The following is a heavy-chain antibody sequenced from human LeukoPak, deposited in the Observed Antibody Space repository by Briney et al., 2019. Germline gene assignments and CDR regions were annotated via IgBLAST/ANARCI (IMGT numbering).Heavy chain of an antibody. CDR1: GFTFSSYS. Sequence: GGSLRLSCAASGFTFSSYSMNWVRQAPGKGLEWVSSISSSSSYIYYADSVKGRFTISRDNAKNSLYLQMNSLRAEDTAVYYCARPEVYGAYGVNDAFDIWGQGTMVTVSS. CDR2: ISSSSSYI. D-gene: IGHD4-17*01. CDR3: ARPEVYGAYGVNDAFDI. J-gene: IGHJ3*02. V-gene: IGHV3-21*01.